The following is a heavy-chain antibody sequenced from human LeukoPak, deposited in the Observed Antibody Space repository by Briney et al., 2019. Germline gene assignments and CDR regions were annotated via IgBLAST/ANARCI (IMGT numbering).Heavy chain of an antibody. J-gene: IGHJ5*02. CDR2: VWYDGTRK. Sequence: GGSLRLSCAASGFTFTGYGFHWVRQAPGKGLEGVAVVWYDGTRKYYADSVKGRFTVSRDNSENTVYLQISGLRAEDTAVYYCARDTDTTSHYGRFDPWGQGTLVTVSS. D-gene: IGHD4-17*01. V-gene: IGHV3-33*01. CDR1: GFTFTGYG. CDR3: ARDTDTTSHYGRFDP.